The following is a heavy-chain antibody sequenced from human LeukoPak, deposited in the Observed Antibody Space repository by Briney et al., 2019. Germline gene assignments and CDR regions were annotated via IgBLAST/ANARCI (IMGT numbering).Heavy chain of an antibody. CDR3: ARDEYLWVVIQLGLFDY. V-gene: IGHV4-39*02. CDR1: GGSISSSSYY. CDR2: IYYSGST. J-gene: IGHJ4*02. Sequence: SETLSLTCTVSGGSISSSSYYCGWIRQPPGKGLEWIGSIYYSGSTYYNPSLKSRVTISVDTSKNQFSLKLSSVTAADTAVYYCARDEYLWVVIQLGLFDYWGQGTLVTVSS. D-gene: IGHD2-2*01.